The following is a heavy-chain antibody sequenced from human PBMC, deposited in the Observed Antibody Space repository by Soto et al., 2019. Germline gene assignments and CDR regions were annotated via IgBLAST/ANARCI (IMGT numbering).Heavy chain of an antibody. D-gene: IGHD2-8*01. CDR3: AREVMPLPNDWYFDL. CDR2: IFDSGST. J-gene: IGHJ2*01. V-gene: IGHV4-30-4*01. Sequence: QVQLQEPGPGLVKPSETLSLTCTVSGGSISGGVHSWSWIRQPPGKGLEWIGHIFDSGSTYYNPSLKRRLTISVDTSKNQFSLRLSSVTAADTAVYYCAREVMPLPNDWYFDLWGRGTLVTVSS. CDR1: GGSISGGVHS.